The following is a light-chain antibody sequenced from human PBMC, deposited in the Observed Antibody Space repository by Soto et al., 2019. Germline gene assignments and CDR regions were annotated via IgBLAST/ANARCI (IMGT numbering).Light chain of an antibody. J-gene: IGKJ5*01. Sequence: EIVMTQSPATLSSFPGDRVTLSCRASQSVRSHLAWYQQKPGQPPRLLIYGASTRATGIPARFSGSGFGTEFTLTISSLQSEDFAVYYCQQYKNWPLFGQGTRLEIK. V-gene: IGKV3-15*01. CDR1: QSVRSH. CDR2: GAS. CDR3: QQYKNWPL.